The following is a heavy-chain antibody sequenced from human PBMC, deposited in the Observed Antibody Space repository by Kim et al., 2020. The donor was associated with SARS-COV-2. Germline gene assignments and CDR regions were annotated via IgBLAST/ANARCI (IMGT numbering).Heavy chain of an antibody. CDR1: GFSFSTYD. CDR3: ARESSRRADY. Sequence: GGSLRLSCAASGFSFSTYDMSWVRQAPEKGLEWVSAITGRDGSTFYADSVKGRFIISRDNSRNTLFLQLNSLRAEDTALYYCARESSRRADYWGQRTLVT. CDR2: ITGRDGST. V-gene: IGHV3-23*01. D-gene: IGHD2-2*01. J-gene: IGHJ4*02.